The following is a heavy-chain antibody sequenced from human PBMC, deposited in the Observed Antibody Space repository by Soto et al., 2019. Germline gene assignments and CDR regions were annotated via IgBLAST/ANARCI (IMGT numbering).Heavy chain of an antibody. Sequence: SETLSLTCTVSGGSISSGDYYWSWIRQPPGKGLEWIGYIYYSGSTYYNPSLKSRVTISVDTSKTQFSLKLSSVTAADTAVYYCAREVGYCSSTSCFDYWGQGTLFTVSS. V-gene: IGHV4-30-4*01. D-gene: IGHD2-2*01. CDR3: AREVGYCSSTSCFDY. CDR2: IYYSGST. CDR1: GGSISSGDYY. J-gene: IGHJ4*02.